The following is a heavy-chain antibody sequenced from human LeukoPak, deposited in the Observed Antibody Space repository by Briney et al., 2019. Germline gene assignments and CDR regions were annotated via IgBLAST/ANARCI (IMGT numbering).Heavy chain of an antibody. CDR1: GGSISSSSYY. Sequence: SETLSLTCTVSGGSISSSSYYWGWIRQPPGKGLEWIGYIYYSGSTYYNPSLDKSRVTISVDTSKNQFSLKLSSVTAADTAVYYCARDIQLATGNHFDYWGQGTLVTVSS. CDR3: ARDIQLATGNHFDY. D-gene: IGHD1-1*01. CDR2: IYYSGST. V-gene: IGHV4-30-4*08. J-gene: IGHJ4*02.